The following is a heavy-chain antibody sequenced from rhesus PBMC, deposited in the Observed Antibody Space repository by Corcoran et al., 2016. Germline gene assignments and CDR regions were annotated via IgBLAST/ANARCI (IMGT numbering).Heavy chain of an antibody. D-gene: IGHD5-12*01. CDR3: ARGTWIQIPDY. CDR2: ISGSSGST. CDR1: GYSTSSGYY. J-gene: IGHJ4*01. Sequence: QVQLQESGPGLVKPSETLSLTCAVSGYSTSSGYYGGWIRQPPGKGLEYMGYISGSSGSTYYNPSLKSRVTISKDTSKNQFSLKLSSVTAADTAVYYCARGTWIQIPDYWGQGVLVTVSS. V-gene: IGHV4-99*02.